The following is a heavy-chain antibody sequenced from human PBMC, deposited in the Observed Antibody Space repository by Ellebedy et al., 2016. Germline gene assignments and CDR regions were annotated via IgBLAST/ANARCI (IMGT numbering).Heavy chain of an antibody. V-gene: IGHV3-23*01. J-gene: IGHJ4*02. CDR1: GFTFSNYA. Sequence: GGSLRLSCAASGFTFSNYAMSWVRQAPGRGLEWVSSISGPGGATYYEDSVKGRFIISRDNSKNTLFLQMNSLRDEDTAVYYCARDENYAAEVIDYWGQGTLITVSS. CDR3: ARDENYAAEVIDY. CDR2: ISGPGGAT. D-gene: IGHD1-7*01.